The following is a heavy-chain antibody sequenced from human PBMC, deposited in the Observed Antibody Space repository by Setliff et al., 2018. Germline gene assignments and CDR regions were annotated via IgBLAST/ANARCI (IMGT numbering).Heavy chain of an antibody. V-gene: IGHV4-4*09. CDR3: AHSTTFDLHHDY. CDR1: GDSVSTFY. CDR2: IFTSGST. J-gene: IGHJ4*02. D-gene: IGHD3-9*01. Sequence: SETLSLTCRVSGDSVSTFYWTWIRQPPGKGLEWIGYIFTSGSTQYNPSLKSRATISRDTSSNQFSLKLFSVTAADTAVYYCAHSTTFDLHHDYWGQGALVTVSS.